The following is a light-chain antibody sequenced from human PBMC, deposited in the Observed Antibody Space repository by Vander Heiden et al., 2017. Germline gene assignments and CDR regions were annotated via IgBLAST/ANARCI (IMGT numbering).Light chain of an antibody. J-gene: IGKJ5*01. CDR2: GAS. V-gene: IGKV3-20*01. Sequence: VLTQSPGTLSLSLGERATHSCTASQRLSTNYLAWYQHKPGQAPRLLIFGASSRATGIPDRFSGSESQTDFTLAITQVVPEDVGVYYCQQYGSIPPITFGQGTRLEIK. CDR3: QQYGSIPPIT. CDR1: QRLSTNY.